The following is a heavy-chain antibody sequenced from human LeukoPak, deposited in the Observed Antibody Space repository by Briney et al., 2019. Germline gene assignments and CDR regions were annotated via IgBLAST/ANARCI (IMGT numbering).Heavy chain of an antibody. CDR1: GGSISSSNW. CDR3: AKGGTYSGSYLDY. CDR2: IYHSGSP. J-gene: IGHJ4*02. Sequence: SGTLSLTCAVSGGSISSSNWWSWVRQPPGKGLEWIGEIYHSGSPNYNPSLKSRVTISVDKSKNQFSLRLSSVTAADTAVYYCAKGGTYSGSYLDYWGQGTLVTVSS. V-gene: IGHV4-4*02. D-gene: IGHD1-26*01.